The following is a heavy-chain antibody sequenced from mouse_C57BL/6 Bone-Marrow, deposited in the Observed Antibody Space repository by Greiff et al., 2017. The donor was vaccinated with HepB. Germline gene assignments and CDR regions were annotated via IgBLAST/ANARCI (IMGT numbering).Heavy chain of an antibody. Sequence: EVQLQQSGTVLARPGASVKMSCKTSGYTFTSYWMHWVKQRPGQGLEWIGAIYPGNSDTSYNQKFKGKAKLTAVTSASTAYMELSSLTNEDSAVYYCTRDIYYDYDARGDYAMDYWGQGTSVTVSS. CDR2: IYPGNSDT. D-gene: IGHD2-4*01. CDR3: TRDIYYDYDARGDYAMDY. V-gene: IGHV1-5*01. J-gene: IGHJ4*01. CDR1: GYTFTSYW.